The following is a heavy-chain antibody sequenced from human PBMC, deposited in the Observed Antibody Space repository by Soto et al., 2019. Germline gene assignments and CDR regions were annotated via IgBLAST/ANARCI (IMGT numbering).Heavy chain of an antibody. CDR1: GFTFSSYA. D-gene: IGHD4-17*01. V-gene: IGHV3-23*01. CDR3: AKTGDRRGDLYYLDY. CDR2: ISGSGGGT. Sequence: EVQLLESGGGLIQPGGSLRLSCAASGFTFSSYAMSWVRQAPGKGLEWVSGISGSGGGTYYADSVKGRFTISRDNSKNTLYLQMNSLRAEDTAVYYCAKTGDRRGDLYYLDYWGQGTLVTVSS. J-gene: IGHJ4*02.